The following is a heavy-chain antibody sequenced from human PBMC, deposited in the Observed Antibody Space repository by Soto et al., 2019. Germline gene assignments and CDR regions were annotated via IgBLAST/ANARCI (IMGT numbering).Heavy chain of an antibody. CDR3: ARGGLVGLNWFDP. CDR2: IYYSGST. D-gene: IGHD2-8*02. V-gene: IGHV4-59*01. J-gene: IGHJ5*02. CDR1: GGSIGKYY. Sequence: PSVTLSLTCTVSGGSIGKYYWRRILKPPGKGLEWIGYIYYSGSTNYNPSLKSRVTISVDTSKNQFSLKLSSVTAADTAVYYCARGGLVGLNWFDPWGQGTLVTVSS.